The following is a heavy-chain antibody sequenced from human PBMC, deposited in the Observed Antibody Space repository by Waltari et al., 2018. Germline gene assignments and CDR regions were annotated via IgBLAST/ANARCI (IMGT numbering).Heavy chain of an antibody. J-gene: IGHJ5*02. CDR1: GGSFSGYY. CDR3: ARVLVSAAAGNWFDP. V-gene: IGHV4-34*01. D-gene: IGHD6-13*01. Sequence: QVQLQQWGAGLLKPSETLSLTCAVYGGSFSGYYWSWIRQPPGKGLEWIGEINHSGSTNYNPARKSRVTISVDTSKNQFSLKLSSVTAADTAVYYCARVLVSAAAGNWFDPWGQGTLVTVSS. CDR2: INHSGST.